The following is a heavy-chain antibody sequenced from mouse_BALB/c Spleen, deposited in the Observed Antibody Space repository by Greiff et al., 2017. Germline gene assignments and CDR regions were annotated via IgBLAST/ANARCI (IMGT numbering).Heavy chain of an antibody. J-gene: IGHJ4*01. CDR2: IDPYNGGT. CDR1: GYAFTSYN. D-gene: IGHD3-2*01. Sequence: EVQLQQSGPELVKPGASVKVSCKASGYAFTSYNMYWVKQSPGKSLEWIGYIDPYNGGTSYNQKFKGKATLTVDKSSSTAYMELRSLTSEDTAVYYCAMTARAGAMNYWGKGTSVTVSS. V-gene: IGHV1S135*01. CDR3: AMTARAGAMNY.